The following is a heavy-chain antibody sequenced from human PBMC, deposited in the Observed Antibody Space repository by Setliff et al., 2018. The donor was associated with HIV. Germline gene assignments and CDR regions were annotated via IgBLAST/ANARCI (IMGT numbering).Heavy chain of an antibody. CDR2: ISGSGRSK. CDR3: ARGEPTILVVPAAFFDY. J-gene: IGHJ4*02. V-gene: IGHV3-21*01. D-gene: IGHD2-2*01. CDR1: GFTFSSYA. Sequence: GGSLRLSCAASGFTFSSYAMSWVRQAPGKGLEWVSAISGSGRSKYYADSVKGRFTISRDNAKNSLYLQMNSLRAEDTAVYYCARGEPTILVVPAAFFDYWGQGTLVTVSS.